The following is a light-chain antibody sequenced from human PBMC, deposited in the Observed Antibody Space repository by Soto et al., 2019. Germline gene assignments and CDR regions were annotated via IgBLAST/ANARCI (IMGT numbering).Light chain of an antibody. J-gene: IGKJ1*01. V-gene: IGKV1-5*01. CDR2: DAS. CDR1: QSISSW. Sequence: DVQITQSPSAPSAYVGDRVTITSKASQSISSWLAWYQQKPGKAPKLLIYDASSLESGVPSRFSGSGSGTEFTLTISSLQPDDFATYSCKQYNSYPWTFGKGTKVDIK. CDR3: KQYNSYPWT.